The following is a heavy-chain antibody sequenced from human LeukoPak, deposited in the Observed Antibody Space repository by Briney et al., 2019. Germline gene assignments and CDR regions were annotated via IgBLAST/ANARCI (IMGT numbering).Heavy chain of an antibody. D-gene: IGHD3-22*01. CDR1: GGSISSYY. CDR3: ARGEDYYDSSGYSSSGNY. Sequence: SETLSLTCTVSGGSISSYYWSWIRQPAGKGLEWIGRIYTSGSTNYNPSLKSRVTMSVDTSKNQFSLKLSSVTAADTAVYYCARGEDYYDSSGYSSSGNYWGQGTLVTVSS. V-gene: IGHV4-4*07. CDR2: IYTSGST. J-gene: IGHJ4*02.